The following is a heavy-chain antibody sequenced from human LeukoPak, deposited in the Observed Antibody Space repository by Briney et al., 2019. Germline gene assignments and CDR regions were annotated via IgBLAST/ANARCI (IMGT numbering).Heavy chain of an antibody. Sequence: ASVKVSCKASGYTFTGYYMHWVRQAPGQGLEWMGWINPNSGGTNYAQKFQGRVTMTRDTSISTAYMELSRLRSDDTAVYYCAREAGGDPFYYYYGMDVWGQGTTVTVSS. CDR3: AREAGGDPFYYYYGMDV. V-gene: IGHV1-2*02. D-gene: IGHD3-10*01. CDR2: INPNSGGT. J-gene: IGHJ6*02. CDR1: GYTFTGYY.